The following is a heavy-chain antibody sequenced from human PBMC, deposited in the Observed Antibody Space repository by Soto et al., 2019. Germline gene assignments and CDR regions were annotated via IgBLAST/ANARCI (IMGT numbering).Heavy chain of an antibody. J-gene: IGHJ4*02. CDR2: IIPIFGTA. CDR3: ARDGADAPL. Sequence: QVQLVQSGAEVKKPGSSVKVSCKASGGTFSSYAISWVRQAPGQGLEWMGGIIPIFGTANYAQKFQGRVTITADETTSTAFLEASSPRTGGTGVYYCARDGADAPLWGQGTLVTVSS. D-gene: IGHD2-2*01. CDR1: GGTFSSYA. V-gene: IGHV1-69*01.